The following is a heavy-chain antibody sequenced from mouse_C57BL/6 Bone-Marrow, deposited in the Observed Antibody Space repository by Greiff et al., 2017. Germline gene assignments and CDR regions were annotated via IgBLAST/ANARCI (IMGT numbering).Heavy chain of an antibody. D-gene: IGHD2-5*01. CDR1: GFTFTDYY. J-gene: IGHJ4*01. CDR2: VYPYNGGT. CDR3: ARQGSNDAMDY. V-gene: IGHV1-36*01. Sequence: EVKVVESGPVLVKPGPSVKKSCKASGFTFTDYYMHWVKQSHGKSLEWIGLVYPYNGGTSYNQKFKGKATLTVDTSSSTAYMELNSLTSEASAVYYCARQGSNDAMDYWGQGTSVTGSS.